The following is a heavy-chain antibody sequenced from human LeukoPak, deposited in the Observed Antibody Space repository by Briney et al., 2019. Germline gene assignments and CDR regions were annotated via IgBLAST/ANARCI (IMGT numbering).Heavy chain of an antibody. J-gene: IGHJ4*02. D-gene: IGHD6-19*01. CDR3: ARLNQWLVPDY. Sequence: SETLSLTCTVSGGSISSSSYYWGWIRQPPGKGLEWIGSIYYSGSTYYNPSLKSRVTISVDTSKNQFSLKLSSVTAADTAVYYCARLNQWLVPDYWGQGTLVTVSP. V-gene: IGHV4-39*01. CDR2: IYYSGST. CDR1: GGSISSSSYY.